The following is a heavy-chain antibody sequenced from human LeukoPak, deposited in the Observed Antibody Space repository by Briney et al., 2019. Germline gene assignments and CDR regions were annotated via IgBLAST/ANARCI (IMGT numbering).Heavy chain of an antibody. J-gene: IGHJ5*02. V-gene: IGHV4-59*08. D-gene: IGHD3-22*01. Sequence: SETLSLTCTVSGGSISSYYWGWIRQSPGKGLEWIAGIHHTGNTYYNPSLESRVTISIDTSKNQFSLEVRSVTAADTAFYFCVNSKSNYEAVSWGPGTLVTVSS. CDR2: IHHTGNT. CDR1: GGSISSYY. CDR3: VNSKSNYEAVS.